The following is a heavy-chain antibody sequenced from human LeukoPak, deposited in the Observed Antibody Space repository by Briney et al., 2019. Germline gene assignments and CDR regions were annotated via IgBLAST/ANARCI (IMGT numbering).Heavy chain of an antibody. CDR3: ATGYDYGDYWYFDL. D-gene: IGHD4-17*01. Sequence: GASVKVSCKASGYTFTSYGISWVRQAPGQGVEWMGWISAYNGNTNYAQKLQGRVTMTTDTSTSTAYMELRSLRSDDTAVYYCATGYDYGDYWYFDLWGRGTLVTVSS. J-gene: IGHJ2*01. V-gene: IGHV1-18*01. CDR1: GYTFTSYG. CDR2: ISAYNGNT.